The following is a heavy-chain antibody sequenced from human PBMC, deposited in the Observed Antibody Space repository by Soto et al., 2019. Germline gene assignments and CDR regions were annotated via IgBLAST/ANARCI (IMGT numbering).Heavy chain of an antibody. D-gene: IGHD6-19*01. CDR2: IHHSAAT. Sequence: SETLSLICAVSGASVTSGNWWSWVRHPPGKGLEWIGEIHHSAATNYNPSLKSRVTMSVDKSENLFTLNLRSVTAADTAVYHCARVSYGSSGWSIDYWGQGTLVTVS. J-gene: IGHJ4*02. CDR1: GASVTSGNW. V-gene: IGHV4-4*02. CDR3: ARVSYGSSGWSIDY.